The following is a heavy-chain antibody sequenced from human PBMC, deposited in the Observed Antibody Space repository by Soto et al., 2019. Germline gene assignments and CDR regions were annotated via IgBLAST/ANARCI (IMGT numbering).Heavy chain of an antibody. V-gene: IGHV1-18*01. CDR3: ARETDNWNYYRSRWFDP. CDR1: GYTFTSYG. CDR2: ISAYNGNT. Sequence: GASVKVSCKASGYTFTSYGISWGRQAPGQGLEWMGWISAYNGNTNYAQKLQGRVTMTTDTSTSTAYMELRSLRSDDTAVYYCARETDNWNYYRSRWFDPWGQGTLVTVSS. J-gene: IGHJ5*02. D-gene: IGHD1-7*01.